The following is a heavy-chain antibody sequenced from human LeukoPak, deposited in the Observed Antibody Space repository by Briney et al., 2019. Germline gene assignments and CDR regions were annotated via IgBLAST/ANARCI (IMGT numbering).Heavy chain of an antibody. CDR2: MSGSGGRT. D-gene: IGHD2-15*01. Sequence: ETLSLTCTVSGGSISSSSYYWGWIRQAPGKGLEWVSAMSGSGGRTYYADSVKGRFTISRDNSKNTLYLQMNSLRAEDTAVYYCAKWGCSGGSCYPFVYWGQGTLVTVSS. CDR3: AKWGCSGGSCYPFVY. V-gene: IGHV3-23*01. J-gene: IGHJ4*02. CDR1: GGSISSSSYY.